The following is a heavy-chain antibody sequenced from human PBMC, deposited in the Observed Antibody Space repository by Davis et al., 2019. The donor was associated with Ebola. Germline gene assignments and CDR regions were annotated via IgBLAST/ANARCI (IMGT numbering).Heavy chain of an antibody. CDR1: GGSISSYY. J-gene: IGHJ5*02. Sequence: SETLSLTCTVSGGSISSYYWSWIRQPPGKGLEWIGYIYYSGSTYYNPSLKSRVTISVDTSKNQFSLKLSSVTAADTAVYYCARVYCSSTSCYSHNWFDPWGQGTLVTVSS. CDR3: ARVYCSSTSCYSHNWFDP. CDR2: IYYSGST. V-gene: IGHV4-59*12. D-gene: IGHD2-2*01.